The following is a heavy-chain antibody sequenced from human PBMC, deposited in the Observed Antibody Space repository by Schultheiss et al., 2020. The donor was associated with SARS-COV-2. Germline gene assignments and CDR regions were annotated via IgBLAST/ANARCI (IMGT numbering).Heavy chain of an antibody. V-gene: IGHV3-53*01. Sequence: GGSLRLSCAASGFTFSDHYMSWIRQAPGKGLEWVSVIYSGGSTYYADSVKGRFTISRDISKNTLYLQMNSLRAEDTAVYYCAKDLELAVAGTGWFDPWGQGTLVTVSS. CDR2: IYSGGST. CDR1: GFTFSDHY. CDR3: AKDLELAVAGTGWFDP. J-gene: IGHJ5*02. D-gene: IGHD6-19*01.